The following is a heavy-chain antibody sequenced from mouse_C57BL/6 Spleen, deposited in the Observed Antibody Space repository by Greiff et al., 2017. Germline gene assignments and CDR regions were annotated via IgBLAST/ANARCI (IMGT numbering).Heavy chain of an antibody. CDR1: GYTFTSYW. CDR2: IDPSDSYT. D-gene: IGHD2-12*01. V-gene: IGHV1-69*01. CDR3: ARSRDYKDAMDY. Sequence: QVQLQQPGAELVMPGASVKLSCKASGYTFTSYWMHWVKQRPGQGLEWIGEIDPSDSYTNYNQKFKGKSTLTVDKSSSTAYMQLSSLTSEDSAVYYCARSRDYKDAMDYWSQGTSGTVTS. J-gene: IGHJ4*01.